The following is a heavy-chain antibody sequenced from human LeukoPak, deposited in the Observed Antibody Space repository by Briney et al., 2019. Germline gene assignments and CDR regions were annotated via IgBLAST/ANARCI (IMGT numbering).Heavy chain of an antibody. CDR2: IYYSGST. V-gene: IGHV4-39*07. Sequence: SETLSLTCTVSGGSISSSSYYWGWIRQPPGKGLEWIGSIYYSGSTYYNPSLKSRVTISVDTSENQFSLKLSSVTAADTAVYYCARGRWFGEPWGQGTLVTVSS. CDR1: GGSISSSSYY. J-gene: IGHJ5*02. D-gene: IGHD3-10*01. CDR3: ARGRWFGEP.